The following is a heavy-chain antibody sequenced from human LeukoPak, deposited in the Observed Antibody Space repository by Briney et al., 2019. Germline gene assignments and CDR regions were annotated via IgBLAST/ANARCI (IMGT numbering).Heavy chain of an antibody. J-gene: IGHJ3*02. CDR1: GFTFSSYG. CDR2: ISGSGGST. V-gene: IGHV3-23*01. Sequence: GGSLRLSCAASGFTFSSYGMSWVRQAPGKGLEWVSAISGSGGSTYYADSVKGRFTISRDNSKNTLYLQMNSLRAEDTAVYYCAKDHYGSGSYPDAFDIWGQGTMVTVSS. D-gene: IGHD3-10*01. CDR3: AKDHYGSGSYPDAFDI.